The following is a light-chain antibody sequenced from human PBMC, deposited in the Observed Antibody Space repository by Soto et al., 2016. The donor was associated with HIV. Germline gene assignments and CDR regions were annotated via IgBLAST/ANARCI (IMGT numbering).Light chain of an antibody. CDR1: NIGRKS. V-gene: IGLV3-21*03. Sequence: YVLTQPPSVSVAPGKTATITCGGDNIGRKSVNWYQQKPGQAPVLVVYDDTDRPSGISGRFAGSNSGSAATLTITKVELGDEADYYCQVWDETSDSAVFAGGTKVTVL. CDR2: DDT. J-gene: IGLJ2*01. CDR3: QVWDETSDSAV.